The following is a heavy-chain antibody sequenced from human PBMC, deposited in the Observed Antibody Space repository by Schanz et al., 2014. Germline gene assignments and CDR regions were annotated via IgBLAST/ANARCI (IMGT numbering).Heavy chain of an antibody. V-gene: IGHV3-48*01. J-gene: IGHJ4*01. CDR1: GFDFNSYS. CDR2: IATSSSTR. Sequence: EVRLVESGGGLVQPGGSLRLSCEASGFDFNSYSMNWVRQAPGKGLEWLSYIATSSSTRHYADSVKGRVTISRDNAKNSVSLQMRRLRVEDSAVYYGAREQIMAAAGLVDYWGHGTLXTVSS. D-gene: IGHD6-13*01. CDR3: AREQIMAAAGLVDY.